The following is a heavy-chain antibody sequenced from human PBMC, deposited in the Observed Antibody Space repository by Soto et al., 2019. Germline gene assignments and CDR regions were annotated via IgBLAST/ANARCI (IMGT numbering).Heavy chain of an antibody. CDR1: GGTFSSYA. CDR3: ARGGKERFRGSGMDV. J-gene: IGHJ6*02. D-gene: IGHD1-1*01. Sequence: QVQLVQSGAEVKKPGTSVKISCKVSGGTFSSYAISWVRQAPGQGLEWLGEIIYIFGTAMYAQKFQGRVTIIAEESASTAYMELSSLRSDDTAVYYCARGGKERFRGSGMDVWGQGTTVTVSS. CDR2: IIYIFGTA. V-gene: IGHV1-69*01.